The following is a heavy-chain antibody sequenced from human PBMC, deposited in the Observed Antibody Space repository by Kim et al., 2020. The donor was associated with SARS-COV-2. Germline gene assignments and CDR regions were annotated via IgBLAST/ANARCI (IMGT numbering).Heavy chain of an antibody. D-gene: IGHD3-3*01. V-gene: IGHV3-30*01. J-gene: IGHJ4*02. CDR3: ARRDFWSTYPFDY. Sequence: HYVDSVKGRFTISRDNSKNTFFLQMNSLTPDDTAVYYCARRDFWSTYPFDYWGQGTLVTVSS.